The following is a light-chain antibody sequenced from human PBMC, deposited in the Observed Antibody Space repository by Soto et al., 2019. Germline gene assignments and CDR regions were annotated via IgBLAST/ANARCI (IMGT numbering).Light chain of an antibody. CDR1: QSVSST. CDR2: GAS. CDR3: QQYNKWPLT. Sequence: EIVMTQSPATLSVSPGERATLSCRASQSVSSTLAWYQQKPGQAPRLLIYGASTRATGIPARFSGSGSGTEFTLTISSLQSEDFAVYHCQQYNKWPLTFGGGTKVEIK. V-gene: IGKV3-15*01. J-gene: IGKJ4*01.